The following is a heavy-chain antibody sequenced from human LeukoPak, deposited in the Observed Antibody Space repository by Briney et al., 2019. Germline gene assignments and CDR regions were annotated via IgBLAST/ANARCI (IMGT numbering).Heavy chain of an antibody. CDR1: RFTFSSYG. D-gene: IGHD5-18*01. J-gene: IGHJ3*02. CDR2: IRFDGNNK. Sequence: PGGSLRLSCVASRFTFSSYGMHWARQAPGKGLEWLAHIRFDGNNKYYADSVRGRFTVSRDNSRNTLYLQMNSLRPDDTAVYYCAKGNFNGYHEAFDIWGQGTKVTVSA. CDR3: AKGNFNGYHEAFDI. V-gene: IGHV3-30*02.